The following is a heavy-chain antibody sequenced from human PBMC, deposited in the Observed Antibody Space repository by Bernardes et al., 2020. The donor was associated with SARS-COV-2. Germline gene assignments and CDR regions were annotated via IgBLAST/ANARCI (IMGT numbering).Heavy chain of an antibody. D-gene: IGHD3-22*01. V-gene: IGHV1-2*02. Sequence: ASVKVSCKTSGYTFTGHFLHWVRQAPGQGFEWMGWISPNSGGTNYAPKFQGRVTMTRDTSISTAYMELSRLRSDDTAVYYCARDRGSSGYFNEYWGQGTLVTVSS. J-gene: IGHJ4*02. CDR2: ISPNSGGT. CDR3: ARDRGSSGYFNEY. CDR1: GYTFTGHF.